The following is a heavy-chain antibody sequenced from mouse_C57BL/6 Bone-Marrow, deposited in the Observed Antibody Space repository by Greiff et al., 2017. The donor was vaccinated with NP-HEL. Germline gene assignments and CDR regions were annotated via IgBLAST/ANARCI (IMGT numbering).Heavy chain of an antibody. Sequence: QVQLQQPGAELVKPGASVKLSCKASGYTFTSYWMQWVKQRPRQGLEWIGEIDPSDSYTNYNQKFKGKATLTVDTSSSTAYMQLSSLTSEDSAVYYCARGDVDYWGQGTTLTVSS. V-gene: IGHV1-50*01. CDR1: GYTFTSYW. CDR3: ARGDVDY. D-gene: IGHD3-3*01. J-gene: IGHJ2*01. CDR2: IDPSDSYT.